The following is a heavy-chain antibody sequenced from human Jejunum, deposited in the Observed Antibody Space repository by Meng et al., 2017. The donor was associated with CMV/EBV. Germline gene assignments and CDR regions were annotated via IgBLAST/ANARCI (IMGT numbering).Heavy chain of an antibody. V-gene: IGHV4-61*01. D-gene: IGHD1-1*01. CDR2: IYYTGSS. J-gene: IGHJ4*02. CDR3: ARSTTGPGDY. CDR1: GGSVTSGHSS. Sequence: CTVSGGSVTSGHSSWNWIRQPPGEGLEWIGWIYYTGSSSYNPSLKSRATITLDTSKNQFSLKVTSVTAADTAVYYCARSTTGPGDYWGQGTLVTVSS.